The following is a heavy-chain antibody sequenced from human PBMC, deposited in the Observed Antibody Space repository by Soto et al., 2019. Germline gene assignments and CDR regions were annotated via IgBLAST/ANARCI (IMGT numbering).Heavy chain of an antibody. J-gene: IGHJ5*02. Sequence: QVHLVQSGAEVKKPGASVKVSCKASGYSFTDYYMHWVRQAPGQGLEWMGWITTKTGGTNYAQRVQGRVTMTGDTSINTAYMELSRLRSDDTAVYYCARVGPTGWFDTWGQGTVVTVSS. V-gene: IGHV1-2*02. CDR3: ARVGPTGWFDT. CDR1: GYSFTDYY. CDR2: ITTKTGGT.